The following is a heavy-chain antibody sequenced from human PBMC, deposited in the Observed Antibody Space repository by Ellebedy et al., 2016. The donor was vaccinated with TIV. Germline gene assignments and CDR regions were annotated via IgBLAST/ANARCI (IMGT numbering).Heavy chain of an antibody. J-gene: IGHJ4*02. CDR1: GFTFSNSG. V-gene: IGHV3-30*02. Sequence: GESLKISCAASGFTFSNSGMNWVRQAPGKGLEWVAFIRFDGNNAYYADSAKGRFTISRDNSKNTLYLQMNSLRAEDTAIYYCARRPVTYYYDSSGYYLDFWGQGTLVSVSS. D-gene: IGHD3-22*01. CDR2: IRFDGNNA. CDR3: ARRPVTYYYDSSGYYLDF.